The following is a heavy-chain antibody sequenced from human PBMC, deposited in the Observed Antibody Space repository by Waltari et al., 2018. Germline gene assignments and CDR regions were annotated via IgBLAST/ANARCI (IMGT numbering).Heavy chain of an antibody. V-gene: IGHV3-23*04. D-gene: IGHD5-12*01. CDR3: ASAYSGYVSAGDPYYYYYMDV. CDR2: ISGSGGST. CDR1: GFTFSSYA. J-gene: IGHJ6*03. Sequence: EVQLVESGGGLVQPGGSLRLSCAASGFTFSSYAMSWVRQAPGKGLEWVSAISGSGGSTYYADSVKGRFTISRDNSKNTLYLQMNSLRAEDTAVYYCASAYSGYVSAGDPYYYYYMDVWGKGTTVTVSS.